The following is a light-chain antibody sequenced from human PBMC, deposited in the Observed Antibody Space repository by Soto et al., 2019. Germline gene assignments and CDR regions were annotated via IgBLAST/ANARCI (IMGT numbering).Light chain of an antibody. CDR2: GAS. V-gene: IGKV3-15*01. CDR1: QSVSSS. Sequence: IGLTQSPATLSLSPGQSATLSCMASQSVSSSLAWYQQKPGRAPRLPIDGASTRATGCPARFSGSGSGTEFTRTISSLQSEDFAVYYCQHCNNWPITFGQGTRLEIK. J-gene: IGKJ5*01. CDR3: QHCNNWPIT.